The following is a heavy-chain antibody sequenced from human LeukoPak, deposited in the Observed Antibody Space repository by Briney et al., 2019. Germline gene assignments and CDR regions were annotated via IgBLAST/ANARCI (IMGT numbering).Heavy chain of an antibody. Sequence: ASVKVSCKASGYTFTNYYTHWVRQAPGQGLEWMAIINPSEGSANYAQRFQDRITITRDMSTSTVYMELSSLRSEDTAIYYCARDWERVPAAIKGCVYWGQGTLVTVSS. V-gene: IGHV1-46*01. CDR1: GYTFTNYY. D-gene: IGHD2-2*02. CDR3: ARDWERVPAAIKGCVY. CDR2: INPSEGSA. J-gene: IGHJ4*02.